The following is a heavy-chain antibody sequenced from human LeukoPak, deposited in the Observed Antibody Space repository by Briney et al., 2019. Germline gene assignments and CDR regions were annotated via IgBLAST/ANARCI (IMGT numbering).Heavy chain of an antibody. V-gene: IGHV3-53*01. D-gene: IGHD4-17*01. Sequence: PGGSLRLSCAASGFTVSSNYMSWVRQAPGKGLEWVSVIYSGGSTYYADSVKGRFTISRDNSKNTLYLQMNSLRAEDTAVYYCAAVTTWYYFDYWGQGTLVTVSS. J-gene: IGHJ4*02. CDR2: IYSGGST. CDR3: AAVTTWYYFDY. CDR1: GFTVSSNY.